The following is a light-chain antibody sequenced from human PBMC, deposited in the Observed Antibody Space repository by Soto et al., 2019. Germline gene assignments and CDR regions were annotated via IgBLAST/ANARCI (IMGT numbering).Light chain of an antibody. Sequence: DLQMTQSPSSLSASVGDRVTITCRASQGISYHVAWYQQKPGKVPKLLIYGAYTLQSGVQSRFSGSGSGTDFTLTIRSLQPEDFATYYCKKYNGAPRTFGQGTKVDIK. CDR2: GAY. CDR1: QGISYH. V-gene: IGKV1-27*01. CDR3: KKYNGAPRT. J-gene: IGKJ1*01.